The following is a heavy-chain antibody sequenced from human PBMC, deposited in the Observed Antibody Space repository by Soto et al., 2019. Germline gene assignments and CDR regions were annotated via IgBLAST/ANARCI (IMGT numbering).Heavy chain of an antibody. CDR2: ISGSGGST. CDR1: GFTFSSYA. J-gene: IGHJ4*02. Sequence: HPGGSLRLSCAASGFTFSSYAMSWVRQAPGKGLEWVSAISGSGGSTYYADSVKGRFTISRDNSKNTLYLQMNSLRAEDTAVYYCAKCHYDRSGYYYGSLNYWGQGTLVTVSS. D-gene: IGHD3-22*01. CDR3: AKCHYDRSGYYYGSLNY. V-gene: IGHV3-23*01.